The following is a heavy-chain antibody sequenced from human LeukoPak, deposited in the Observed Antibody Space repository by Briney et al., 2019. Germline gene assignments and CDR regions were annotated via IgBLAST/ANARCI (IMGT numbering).Heavy chain of an antibody. CDR3: ARWGSSRTDCSGGSCCKWGYWFDP. D-gene: IGHD2-15*01. J-gene: IGHJ5*02. CDR2: MNPNSGNT. Sequence: ASVKVSCKASGYTFTSYDINWVRQATGQGLEWMGWMNPNSGNTGYAQKFQGRVTMTRNTSISTAYMELSSLRSEDTAVYYCARWGSSRTDCSGGSCCKWGYWFDPWGQGTLVTVSS. CDR1: GYTFTSYD. V-gene: IGHV1-8*01.